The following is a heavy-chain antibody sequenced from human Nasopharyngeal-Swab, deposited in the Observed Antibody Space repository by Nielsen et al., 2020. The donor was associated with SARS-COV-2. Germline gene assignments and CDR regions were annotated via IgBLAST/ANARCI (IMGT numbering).Heavy chain of an antibody. D-gene: IGHD4-17*01. Sequence: GESLKISCAASGFTFSDYYMSWIRQAPGKGLEWVSYISSSSSYTNYADSVKGRFTISRDNAKNSLYLQMNSLRAEDTAVYYCARGTATGWFDPWGQGTLVTVPQ. CDR1: GFTFSDYY. CDR3: ARGTATGWFDP. CDR2: ISSSSSYT. V-gene: IGHV3-11*05. J-gene: IGHJ5*02.